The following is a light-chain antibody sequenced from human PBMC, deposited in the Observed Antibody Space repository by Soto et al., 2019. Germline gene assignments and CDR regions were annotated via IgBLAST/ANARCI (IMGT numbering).Light chain of an antibody. J-gene: IGKJ4*01. CDR2: DAS. Sequence: EIVLTQSPATLSLSPGERATLSCRASQSVSSYLAWYQQKPGQAPRLLIYDASNRATGIPARFSGSGSGTDFTLTISILEPEDLAVYYCQQRSNWLTFGGGTKVEIK. V-gene: IGKV3-11*01. CDR1: QSVSSY. CDR3: QQRSNWLT.